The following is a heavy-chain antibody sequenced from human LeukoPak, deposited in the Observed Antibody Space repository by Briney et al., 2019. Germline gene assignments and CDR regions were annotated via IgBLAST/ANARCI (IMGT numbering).Heavy chain of an antibody. J-gene: IGHJ5*02. D-gene: IGHD6-19*01. CDR1: GGSISSSSYY. Sequence: PSETLSLICTVSGGSISSSSYYWGWIRQPPGKGLEWIGSIYYSGSTYYNPSLKSRVTISVDTSKNQFSLKLSSVTAADTAVYYCARDSSGWPILSWGQGTLVTVSS. V-gene: IGHV4-39*02. CDR2: IYYSGST. CDR3: ARDSSGWPILS.